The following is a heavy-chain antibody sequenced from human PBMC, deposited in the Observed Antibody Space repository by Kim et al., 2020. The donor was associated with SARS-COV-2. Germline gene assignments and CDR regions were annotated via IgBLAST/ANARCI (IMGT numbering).Heavy chain of an antibody. CDR3: ARELQEEMGATAGYFG. J-gene: IGHJ4*01. D-gene: IGHD6-19*01. CDR2: IYLTMST. Sequence: SETLSLTCSVSGGSINSPNNYWSWLRQQPGKGLEWIGYIYLTMSTLYNPSLKRLVSISIDMSKNQFSLELNSVTAADTAVYYCARELQEEMGATAGYFG. V-gene: IGHV4-31*01. CDR1: GGSINSPNNY.